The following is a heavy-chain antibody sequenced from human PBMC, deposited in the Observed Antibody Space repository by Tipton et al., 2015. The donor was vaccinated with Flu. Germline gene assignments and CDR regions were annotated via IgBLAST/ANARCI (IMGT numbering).Heavy chain of an antibody. CDR1: GFTFSSYG. CDR2: IWYDGSNK. D-gene: IGHD3-10*01. Sequence: SLRLSCAASGFTFSSYGMHWVRQAPGKGLEWVAVIWYDGSNKYYADSVKGRFTISRDNSKNTLYLQMNSLRAEDTAVYYCARDGEDWGPNYYYYGMDVWGQGTTVTVSS. V-gene: IGHV3-33*01. J-gene: IGHJ6*02. CDR3: ARDGEDWGPNYYYYGMDV.